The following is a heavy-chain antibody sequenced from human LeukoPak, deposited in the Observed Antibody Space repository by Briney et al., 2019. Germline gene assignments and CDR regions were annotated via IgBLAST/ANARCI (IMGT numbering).Heavy chain of an antibody. D-gene: IGHD6-19*01. CDR2: IYPGDSDT. CDR3: ARQIVVAADFDY. Sequence: GEPLKISCKGSGYSFTSYWIGWVRQMPGKGLEWMGIIYPGDSDTKYNPSFQGQLAISADKSISTAYLQWSSLKASDAAMYYCARQIVVAADFDYWGQGTLVTVSS. V-gene: IGHV5-51*01. CDR1: GYSFTSYW. J-gene: IGHJ4*02.